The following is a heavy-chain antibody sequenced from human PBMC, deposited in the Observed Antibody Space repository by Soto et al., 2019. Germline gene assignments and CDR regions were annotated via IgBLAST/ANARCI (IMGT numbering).Heavy chain of an antibody. CDR3: ASERPDGSRLAP. CDR1: GGSISSGDYY. D-gene: IGHD6-13*01. V-gene: IGHV4-30-4*01. Sequence: QVQLQESGPGLVKPSQTLSLTCTVSGGSISSGDYYWSWIRQPPGKGLEWIGYIYYSGSTYYDPSLQSRVTVSVDTSTNQFSLTLSSVTAADTAVYYCASERPDGSRLAPWGQGTLGTVSS. CDR2: IYYSGST. J-gene: IGHJ5*02.